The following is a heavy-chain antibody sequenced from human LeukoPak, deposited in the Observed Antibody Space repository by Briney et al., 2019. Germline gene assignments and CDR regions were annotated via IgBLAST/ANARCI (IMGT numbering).Heavy chain of an antibody. CDR2: IYSGGST. D-gene: IGHD2-2*01. CDR3: AKGILVVPRRGDAFDI. Sequence: GGSLRLSCAASGFTVSSNYMSWVRQAPGKGLEWVSVIYSGGSTYYADSVKGRFTISRDNSKNTLYLQMNSLRAEDTAVYYCAKGILVVPRRGDAFDIWGQGTMVTVSS. CDR1: GFTVSSNY. J-gene: IGHJ3*02. V-gene: IGHV3-53*01.